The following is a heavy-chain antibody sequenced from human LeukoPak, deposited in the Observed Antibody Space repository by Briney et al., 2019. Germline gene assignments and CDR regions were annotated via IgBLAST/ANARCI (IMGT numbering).Heavy chain of an antibody. Sequence: PSETLSLTCAVSGYSFSSGYYWGWTRQPPGKGLEGIGSFYHTGSTYYNPSLKSRVTISIDTSKNQFSLKLSSVTAADTAVYYCARHWGATGFDSWGQGTLVTVSS. CDR3: ARHWGATGFDS. D-gene: IGHD3-16*01. CDR1: GYSFSSGYY. CDR2: FYHTGST. J-gene: IGHJ4*02. V-gene: IGHV4-38-2*01.